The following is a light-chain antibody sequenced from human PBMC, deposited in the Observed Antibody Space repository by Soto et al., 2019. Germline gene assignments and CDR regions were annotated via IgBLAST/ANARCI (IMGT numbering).Light chain of an antibody. CDR2: GSS. J-gene: IGKJ1*01. Sequence: EIVLTQSPGTLSLSPGERATLSCRASQSVSSSYLAWYQQKPGQAPRLLIYGSSSRATGIPDRFSGSGSGTDFTLTISRLEPEEFAVYYCQQYGSSPWTFGQGTKLEIQ. CDR1: QSVSSSY. V-gene: IGKV3-20*01. CDR3: QQYGSSPWT.